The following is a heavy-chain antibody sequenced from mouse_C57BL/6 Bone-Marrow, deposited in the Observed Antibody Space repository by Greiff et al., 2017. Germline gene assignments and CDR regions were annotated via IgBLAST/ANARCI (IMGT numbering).Heavy chain of an antibody. V-gene: IGHV1-64*01. CDR1: GYTFTSYW. CDR3: SRYSNFYYAMDY. Sequence: QVQLQQPGAELVKPGASVKLSCKASGYTFTSYWMHWVKQRPGQGLEWIGMIHPNSGSTNYNEKFKSKATLTVDQSSSTAYLPLSSLTSEDSAVYYCSRYSNFYYAMDYWGQGTSVTVSS. D-gene: IGHD2-5*01. J-gene: IGHJ4*01. CDR2: IHPNSGST.